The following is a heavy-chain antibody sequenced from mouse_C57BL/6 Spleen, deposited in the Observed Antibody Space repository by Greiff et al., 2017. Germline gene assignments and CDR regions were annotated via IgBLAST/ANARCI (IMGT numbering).Heavy chain of an antibody. CDR2: INPYNGGT. CDR1: GYTFTDYY. CDR3: ARRALLYYFDY. Sequence: EVQLQQSGPVLVKPGASVKMSCKASGYTFTDYYMNWVKQSHGKSLEWIGVINPYNGGTSYNQKFKGKATLTVDKSSSTAYMELNSLTSEDSAVYYCARRALLYYFDYWGQGTTLTVSS. J-gene: IGHJ2*01. V-gene: IGHV1-19*01. D-gene: IGHD3-1*01.